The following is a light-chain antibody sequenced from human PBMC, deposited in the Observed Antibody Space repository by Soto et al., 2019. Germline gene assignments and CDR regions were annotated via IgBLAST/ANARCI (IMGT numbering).Light chain of an antibody. V-gene: IGKV1-39*01. CDR2: DAS. Sequence: DIQMTQSPSTLSSSVGDRVTITCRASQSISSWLAWYQQKPGKAPKLLIYDASSLESGVPSRFSGSGSGTDFTLTISSLQPEDFATYYCQQSYSTPPTFGQGTKVDIK. CDR3: QQSYSTPPT. J-gene: IGKJ1*01. CDR1: QSISSW.